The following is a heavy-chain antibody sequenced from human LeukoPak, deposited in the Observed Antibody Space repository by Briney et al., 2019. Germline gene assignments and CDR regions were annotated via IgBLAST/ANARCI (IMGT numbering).Heavy chain of an antibody. CDR3: ARDQAGSGHYADY. J-gene: IGHJ4*02. Sequence: PGGSLRLSCAASGFTFSSYGVHWVRQAPGKGLEWVAVISYDGSNKYYADSVKGRFTISRDNSKTTLYLQMNSLRAEDTALYYCARDQAGSGHYADYWGQGTLVTVSS. CDR1: GFTFSSYG. D-gene: IGHD3-10*01. CDR2: ISYDGSNK. V-gene: IGHV3-30*03.